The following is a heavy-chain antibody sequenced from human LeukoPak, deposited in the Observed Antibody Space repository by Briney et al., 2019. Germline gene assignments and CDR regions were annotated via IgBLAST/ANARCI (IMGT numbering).Heavy chain of an antibody. J-gene: IGHJ4*02. CDR2: IDCNDNK. D-gene: IGHD4-17*01. Sequence: SGPTLIHPTPPLTLTFTFSGFSLSPSGAGVGWIRHPPVKALEWLALIDCNDNKLYTPSLKSRLTITNDTSNNQMVLTMTNMDPVDTATYYCAHYGDYRFLYYVDYWGQGTLVTVSP. CDR1: GFSLSPSGAG. V-gene: IGHV2-5*01. CDR3: AHYGDYRFLYYVDY.